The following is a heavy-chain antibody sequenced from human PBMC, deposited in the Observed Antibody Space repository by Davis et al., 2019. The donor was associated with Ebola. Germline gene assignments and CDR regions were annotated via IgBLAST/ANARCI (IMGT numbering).Heavy chain of an antibody. CDR3: AGGQTTVTTGWFDP. CDR2: ISSSSSTI. J-gene: IGHJ5*02. CDR1: GFTFSDYY. D-gene: IGHD4-17*01. V-gene: IGHV3-11*04. Sequence: GESLKISCAASGFTFSDYYMSWIRQAPGKGLEWVSYISSSSSTIYYADSVKGRFTISRDNAKNSLYLQMNSLRAEDTAVYYCAGGQTTVTTGWFDPWGQGTLVTVSS.